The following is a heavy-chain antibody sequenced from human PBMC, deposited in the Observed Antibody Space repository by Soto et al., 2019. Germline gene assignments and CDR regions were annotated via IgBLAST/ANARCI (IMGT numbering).Heavy chain of an antibody. J-gene: IGHJ5*02. CDR2: IYYSGST. V-gene: IGHV4-59*11. CDR1: GDSIKTHY. D-gene: IGHD1-1*01. Sequence: NLSLTCNVTGDSIKTHYWSWIRQPPGKGLEWIGYIYYSGSTLYNPSLKRRVTISVDTAKNQFSLRLRSVTAADTAVYYCVRDGTKTLRDWFDPWGQGISVTVSS. CDR3: VRDGTKTLRDWFDP.